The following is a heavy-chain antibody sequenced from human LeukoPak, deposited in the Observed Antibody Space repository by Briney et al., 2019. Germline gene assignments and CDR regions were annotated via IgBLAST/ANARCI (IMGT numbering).Heavy chain of an antibody. CDR1: GYTFTGYY. Sequence: ASVKVSCKASGYTFTGYYMHWVRQAPGQGLEWMGWINPNSGGTNYAQKFQGRVTMTRDTSISTAYMELSRLRSDDTAVYYCARDNSIRERGWWFDPWGQGTLVTVSS. V-gene: IGHV1-2*02. D-gene: IGHD4-23*01. J-gene: IGHJ5*02. CDR3: ARDNSIRERGWWFDP. CDR2: INPNSGGT.